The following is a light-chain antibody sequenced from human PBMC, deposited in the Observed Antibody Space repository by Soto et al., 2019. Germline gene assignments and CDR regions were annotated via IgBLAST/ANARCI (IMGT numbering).Light chain of an antibody. CDR2: DAA. J-gene: IGKJ4*01. Sequence: EIVLTQSPATLSLSPGERATLSCRASQSVTTYLAWYQHKPGQAPRLLIYDAANRATGIPARVSGSGSGTDFTLTISSLEPEDFAVYYCHQRTNWPLTFGGGTKVEIK. CDR3: HQRTNWPLT. CDR1: QSVTTY. V-gene: IGKV3-11*01.